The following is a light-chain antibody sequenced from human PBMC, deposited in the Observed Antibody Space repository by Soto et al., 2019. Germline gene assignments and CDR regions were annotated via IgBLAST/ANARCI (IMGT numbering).Light chain of an antibody. CDR2: AAS. CDR3: HQSYCTPFS. J-gene: IGKJ3*01. Sequence: DIQMTQSPSSLSASVGDRVTIPCRASQRNSSYLTWYQQKPGQAPKLLIYAASSMQSGFPSRFGCSGSASEFPITISSQQPEDFETYYGHQSYCTPFSVDPGTVVDI. CDR1: QRNSSY. V-gene: IGKV1-39*01.